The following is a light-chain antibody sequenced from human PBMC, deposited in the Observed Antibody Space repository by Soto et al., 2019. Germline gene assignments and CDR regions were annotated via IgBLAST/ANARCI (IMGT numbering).Light chain of an antibody. CDR3: TSYTSSSTLDV. V-gene: IGLV2-14*01. J-gene: IGLJ1*01. CDR1: SSGVGGYNY. Sequence: QSALTQPASVSGSPGQSITISCTGTSSGVGGYNYASWYQQHPGKAPKLMIYEVSNRPLGVSNRFSGSKSGNTASLTISGLQAEDEADYYCTSYTSSSTLDVFGTGTKVTVL. CDR2: EVS.